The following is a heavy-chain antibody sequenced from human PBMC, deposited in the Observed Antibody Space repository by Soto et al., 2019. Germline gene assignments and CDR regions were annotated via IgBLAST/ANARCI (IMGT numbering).Heavy chain of an antibody. V-gene: IGHV1-2*04. CDR3: ARGGGRAAKNYYYGMDV. J-gene: IGHJ6*02. CDR1: GYTFTGYY. CDR2: INPNSGGT. D-gene: IGHD6-25*01. Sequence: ASVKVSRKASGYTFTGYYMHWVRQAPGQGLEWMGWINPNSGGTNYAQKFQGWVTMTRDTSISTAYMELSRLRPDDTAVYYCARGGGRAAKNYYYGMDVWGQGTTVTVSS.